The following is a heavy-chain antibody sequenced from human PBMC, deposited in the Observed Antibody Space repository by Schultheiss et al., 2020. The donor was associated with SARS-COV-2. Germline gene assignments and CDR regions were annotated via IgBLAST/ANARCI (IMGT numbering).Heavy chain of an antibody. Sequence: ASVKVSCKASGYTFTSYDIHWVRQATGQGLEWMGWMNPNSGNTGYAQKFQGRVTMTRNTSISTAYMELSSLRSEDTAVYYCARAIYDSSVAYFDYWGQGTLVTVSS. CDR1: GYTFTSYD. CDR2: MNPNSGNT. CDR3: ARAIYDSSVAYFDY. V-gene: IGHV1-8*01. J-gene: IGHJ4*02. D-gene: IGHD3-22*01.